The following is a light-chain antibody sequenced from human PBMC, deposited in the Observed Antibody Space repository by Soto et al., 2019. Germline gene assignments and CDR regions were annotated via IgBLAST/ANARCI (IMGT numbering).Light chain of an antibody. CDR1: QSVSSSF. V-gene: IGKV3-20*01. CDR3: QQYRSSPSWT. Sequence: EIVLTQSPGTLSLSPGERATLSCRASQSVSSSFLAWYQHKPGQTPRLLIHGASSRATGIPDRFSGSGSGTVFTIHISRLEPEDFAVYDCQQYRSSPSWTFGQGTKEEFK. J-gene: IGKJ1*01. CDR2: GAS.